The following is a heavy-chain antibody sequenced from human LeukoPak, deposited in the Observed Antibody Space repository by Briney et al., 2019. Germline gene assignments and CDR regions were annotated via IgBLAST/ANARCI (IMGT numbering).Heavy chain of an antibody. Sequence: HGESLQISCKGSGYSFTIYWIGWVRQMPGKGLEWMGIIYPGDSDTRYSPSFQGQVTISADKSISTAYLQWSSLKASDTAMYYCARRDRSGGSCSGFDYWGQGTLVTVSS. J-gene: IGHJ4*02. D-gene: IGHD2-15*01. CDR3: ARRDRSGGSCSGFDY. CDR1: GYSFTIYW. V-gene: IGHV5-51*01. CDR2: IYPGDSDT.